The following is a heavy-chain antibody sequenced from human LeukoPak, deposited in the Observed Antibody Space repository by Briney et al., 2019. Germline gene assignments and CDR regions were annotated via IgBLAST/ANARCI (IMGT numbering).Heavy chain of an antibody. J-gene: IGHJ5*01. D-gene: IGHD2-2*01. CDR2: ISYDGSNK. V-gene: IGHV3-30*18. CDR1: GFTFSSYG. Sequence: GALRLSCAASGFTFSSYGMHWVRQAPGKGLEWVAVISYDGSNKYYADSVKGRFTISRDNSKNTLYLQMNSLRAEDTAVYYCAKASGYCSSTSCYWGGNWFDPWGQGTLVTVSS. CDR3: AKASGYCSSTSCYWGGNWFDP.